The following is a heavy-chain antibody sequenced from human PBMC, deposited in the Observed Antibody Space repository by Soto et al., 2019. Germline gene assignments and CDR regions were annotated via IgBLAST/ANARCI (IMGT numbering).Heavy chain of an antibody. CDR2: ISGSGGST. Sequence: GGSLRLSCAASGFTFSSYAMSWVRQAPGKGLEWVSAISGSGGSTYYADSVKGRFTISRDNSKNTLYLQMNSLRAEDTAVYYCAKDSYCTNVTGAPFGPRDDYFDYWGQGTLVTVSS. J-gene: IGHJ4*02. V-gene: IGHV3-23*01. D-gene: IGHD2-8*01. CDR3: AKDSYCTNVTGAPFGPRDDYFDY. CDR1: GFTFSSYA.